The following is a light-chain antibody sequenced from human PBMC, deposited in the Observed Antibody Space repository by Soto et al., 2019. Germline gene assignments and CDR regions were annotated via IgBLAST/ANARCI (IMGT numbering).Light chain of an antibody. CDR1: QSISSR. J-gene: IGKJ2*01. Sequence: DIQMTQSPSTLSASVGDRVTITCRASQSISSRLAWYQKKPGKAPKLLIYDALNLESGVPSRFSGRGSGTEFPLSIGSLQPDDFATYSCQQYDTYFRYTFGQGTKLEIK. V-gene: IGKV1-5*01. CDR2: DAL. CDR3: QQYDTYFRYT.